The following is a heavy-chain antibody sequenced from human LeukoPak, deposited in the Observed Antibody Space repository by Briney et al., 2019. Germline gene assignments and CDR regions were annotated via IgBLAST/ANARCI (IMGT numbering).Heavy chain of an antibody. Sequence: ASVKLCCKASGYTFTSYYLHWVRQAPGQGLEWMGIINPSGGSTSYAQTFQGRVTMTRDTSTSTVYMELSSLRSEDTAVYYCAVLTGSFDYWGQGTLVTVSS. CDR3: AVLTGSFDY. D-gene: IGHD3-9*01. CDR1: GYTFTSYY. V-gene: IGHV1-46*01. J-gene: IGHJ4*02. CDR2: INPSGGST.